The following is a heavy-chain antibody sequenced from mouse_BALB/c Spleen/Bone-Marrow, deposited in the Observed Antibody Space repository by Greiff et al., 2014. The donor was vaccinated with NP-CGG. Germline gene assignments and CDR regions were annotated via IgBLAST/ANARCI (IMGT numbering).Heavy chain of an antibody. Sequence: EVQLQESGGGLVQPGGSRKLSCAASGFTFSSFGIHWVRQAPEKGLEWVAYISSDSSTIYYADTVKGRFTISRDNPKNTLFLQMTSLRSEDTATYYCARSNYVGYYAMDYWGQGTSVTVSS. CDR3: ARSNYVGYYAMDY. D-gene: IGHD1-1*01. J-gene: IGHJ4*01. CDR2: ISSDSSTI. V-gene: IGHV5-17*02. CDR1: GFTFSSFG.